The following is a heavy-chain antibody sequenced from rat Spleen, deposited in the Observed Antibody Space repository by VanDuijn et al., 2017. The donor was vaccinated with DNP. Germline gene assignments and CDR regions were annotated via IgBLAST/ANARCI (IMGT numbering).Heavy chain of an antibody. CDR3: ASLWTLAY. Sequence: EVQLVESGGGPVQPGRSLKLSCVASGFIFSNYWMTWIRQAPGKGLEWVASITNSGGSTYYRDSVKGRFTISRDNAKSTLYLQMDSLRSEDTATYYCASLWTLAYWGQGTLVTVSS. V-gene: IGHV5-31*01. D-gene: IGHD1-3*01. J-gene: IGHJ3*01. CDR2: ITNSGGST. CDR1: GFIFSNYW.